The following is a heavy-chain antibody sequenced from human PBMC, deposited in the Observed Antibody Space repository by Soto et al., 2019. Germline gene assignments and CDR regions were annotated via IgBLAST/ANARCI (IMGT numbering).Heavy chain of an antibody. D-gene: IGHD2-21*01. Sequence: QVQVVQSGPEVKTPGTSVKVSCKTSGFTFSNSAVQWVRQARGQHLEWIGWIIVGTGETKSTRDLQGRITITRDMSTSTAYMELSGLRSEDTAVYYCAAELYSGGTCCSFDIWGQGTMVTVSS. V-gene: IGHV1-58*01. CDR2: IIVGTGET. CDR1: GFTFSNSA. J-gene: IGHJ3*02. CDR3: AAELYSGGTCCSFDI.